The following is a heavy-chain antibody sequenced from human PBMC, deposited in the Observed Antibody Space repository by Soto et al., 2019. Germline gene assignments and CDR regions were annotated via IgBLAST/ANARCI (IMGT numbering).Heavy chain of an antibody. Sequence: QVQLQESGPGLVKPSQTLSLTCTVSGGSISSGGYYWSWIRQHPGKGLEWIRYIYYCGSPYYNPSLNSRVTISADTSKIQFSLNLSSVTAADTDVYYCARNVTTTYWGQGTLVTDSS. V-gene: IGHV4-31*03. CDR3: ARNVTTTY. D-gene: IGHD3-22*01. CDR1: GGSISSGGYY. CDR2: IYYCGSP. J-gene: IGHJ4*02.